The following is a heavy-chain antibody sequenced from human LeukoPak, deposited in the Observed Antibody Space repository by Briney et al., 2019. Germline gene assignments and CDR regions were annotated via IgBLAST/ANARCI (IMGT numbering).Heavy chain of an antibody. Sequence: GGSLRLSCAASGFTVSNNYMSWVRQAPGKGLEWVSVIYRGGSTYYADSVKGRFTISRDNSKNTLYLQMNSLRGEDTAVYYCARDLGSNFDHWGQGTLVTVSS. CDR3: ARDLGSNFDH. J-gene: IGHJ4*02. CDR1: GFTVSNNY. V-gene: IGHV3-53*01. CDR2: IYRGGST.